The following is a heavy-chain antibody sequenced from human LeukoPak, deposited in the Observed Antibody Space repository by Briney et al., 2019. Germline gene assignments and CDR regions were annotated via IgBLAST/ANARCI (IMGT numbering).Heavy chain of an antibody. CDR2: MSPNSGNT. D-gene: IGHD3-10*01. CDR3: ARGRGVLLWFGELSRGYFDY. V-gene: IGHV1-8*01. CDR1: GYTFTSYD. Sequence: ASVKVSCKASGYTFTSYDINWVRQATGQGLEWMGWMSPNSGNTGYAQKFQGRVTMTRNTSISTAYMELSSLRSEDTAVYYCARGRGVLLWFGELSRGYFDYWGQGTLVTVSS. J-gene: IGHJ4*02.